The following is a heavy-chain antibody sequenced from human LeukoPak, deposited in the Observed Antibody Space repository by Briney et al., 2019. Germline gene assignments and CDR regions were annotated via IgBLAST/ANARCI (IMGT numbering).Heavy chain of an antibody. CDR2: IYYSGST. D-gene: IGHD6-13*01. V-gene: IGHV4-59*01. J-gene: IGHJ4*02. Sequence: PSETLSLTCTVSGGSISSYYWSWIRQPPGKGLEWIGYIYYSGSTNYNPSLKSRVTISVDTSKNQFSLKLSSMTAADTAVYYCARAAAAGITDYWGQGTLVTVSS. CDR1: GGSISSYY. CDR3: ARAAAAGITDY.